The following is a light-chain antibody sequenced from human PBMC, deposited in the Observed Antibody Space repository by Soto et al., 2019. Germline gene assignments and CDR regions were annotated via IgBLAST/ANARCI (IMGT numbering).Light chain of an antibody. Sequence: IVLTQSPATLSLSPGETATLSCGDSQSVSSSYVAWYQHKPGLAPRLLIHDTSSRAIGIPDRLSGSKSGTIFTLTIRRMEPEDVGMYYCQQYGSSPITFGQGTRLDMK. V-gene: IGKV3D-20*01. CDR3: QQYGSSPIT. CDR2: DTS. J-gene: IGKJ5*01. CDR1: QSVSSSY.